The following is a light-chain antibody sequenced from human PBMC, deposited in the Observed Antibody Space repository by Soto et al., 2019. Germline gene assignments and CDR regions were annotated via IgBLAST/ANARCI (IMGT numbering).Light chain of an antibody. CDR3: SSYTSGTTLWV. V-gene: IGLV2-14*01. CDR1: SSDVGAYNA. J-gene: IGLJ3*02. CDR2: EVS. Sequence: QSALTQPASVSGSPGQSITISCTGTSSDVGAYNAVSWYQQHPGKAPKLMISEVSNRPSGVSNRFSGSKSGNTASLTISGLPAEDEADYYCSSYTSGTTLWVFGGGTKLTVL.